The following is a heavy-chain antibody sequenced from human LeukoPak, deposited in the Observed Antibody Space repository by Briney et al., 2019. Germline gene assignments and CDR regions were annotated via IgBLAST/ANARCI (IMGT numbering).Heavy chain of an antibody. CDR2: ISWNRGSI. CDR3: AKDISYDSSALGF. D-gene: IGHD3-22*01. Sequence: GRSLRLSCAASGFTFYDYAMHWVRQAPGKGLEWVSGISWNRGSIDYADSVKGRFTISRDNAKNSLYLQMNSLRAEDTALYFCAKDISYDSSALGFWGQGTMVTVSS. CDR1: GFTFYDYA. V-gene: IGHV3-9*01. J-gene: IGHJ4*02.